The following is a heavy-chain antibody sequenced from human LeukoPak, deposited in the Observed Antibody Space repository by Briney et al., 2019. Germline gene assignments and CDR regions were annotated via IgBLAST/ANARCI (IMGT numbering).Heavy chain of an antibody. V-gene: IGHV3-21*01. CDR2: ISSSSSYI. CDR3: ARDGLWGLVDCTNGVCYPYYFDY. D-gene: IGHD2-8*01. J-gene: IGHJ4*02. CDR1: GFTFSSYS. Sequence: PGGSLRLSCAASGFTFSSYSMNWVRQAPGKGLEWVSSISSSSSYIYYADSVKGRFTISRDNAKNSLYLQMNSLRAEDTAVYYCARDGLWGLVDCTNGVCYPYYFDYWGQGTLVTVSS.